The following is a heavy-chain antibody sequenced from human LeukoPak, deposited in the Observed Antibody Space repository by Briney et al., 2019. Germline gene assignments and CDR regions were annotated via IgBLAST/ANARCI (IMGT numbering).Heavy chain of an antibody. J-gene: IGHJ2*01. CDR1: GYSISSGYY. CDR2: IYHSGST. D-gene: IGHD2-15*01. CDR3: ARSSLGSNWYFDL. Sequence: PSETLSLTCAVSGYSISSGYYWGWIRPPPGKGLEWIGSIYHSGSTYNPSLKSRVTISVDTSKNQFSLKLSSVTAADTAVYYCARSSLGSNWYFDLWGRGTLVTVSS. V-gene: IGHV4-38-2*01.